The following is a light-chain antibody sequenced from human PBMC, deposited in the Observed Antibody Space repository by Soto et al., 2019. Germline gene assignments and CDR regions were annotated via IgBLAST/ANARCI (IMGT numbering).Light chain of an antibody. J-gene: IGLJ2*01. V-gene: IGLV2-8*01. CDR1: SSDVGDYKF. CDR3: TSHAGNTTVV. CDR2: EVS. Sequence: QSALTQPPSASGSPGQSVTISCTGTSSDVGDYKFVSWYQQHPGKAPKLLIYEVSRRPSGVPDRFSGSKSGNTASLTVSGRPGVNEGVNNSTSHAGNTTVVFAGGAK.